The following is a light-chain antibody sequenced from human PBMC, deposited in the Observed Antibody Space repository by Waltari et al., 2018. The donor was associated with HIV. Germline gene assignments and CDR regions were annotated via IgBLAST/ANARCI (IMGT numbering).Light chain of an antibody. J-gene: IGLJ3*02. CDR1: SSDVGGYNY. V-gene: IGLV2-14*01. CDR2: EVS. CDR3: SSYTSSSTLP. Sequence: QSALTPPASVSGSPRQSITISCIGTSSDVGGYNYVSWYQQHPGKAPKLMIYEVSNRPSGVSNRFSGSKSGNTASLTISGLQAEDEADYYCSSYTSSSTLPFGGGTKLTVL.